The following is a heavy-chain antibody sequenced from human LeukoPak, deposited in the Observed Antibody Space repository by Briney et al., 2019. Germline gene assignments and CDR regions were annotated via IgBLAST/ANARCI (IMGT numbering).Heavy chain of an antibody. CDR2: ITSDGSDT. CDR1: GFTFSSYW. D-gene: IGHD2/OR15-2a*01. V-gene: IGHV3-74*01. J-gene: IGHJ4*02. Sequence: GGSLRLSCAASGFTFSSYWMHWVRQVPGKGLVWVSRITSDGSDTIYADSVKGRFTISRDNARDTLFLQMDSLRADDTAVYYCARGILGPDDFWGQGTLVTVSS. CDR3: ARGILGPDDF.